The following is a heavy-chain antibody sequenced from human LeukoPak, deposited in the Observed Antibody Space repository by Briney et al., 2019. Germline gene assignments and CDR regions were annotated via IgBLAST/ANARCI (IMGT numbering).Heavy chain of an antibody. V-gene: IGHV3-23*01. Sequence: GGSLRLSCAASGFTFSSYAMSWVRQAPGKGLEWVSAISGSGGNTYYADSVKGRFTISRDNSKNTLYLQMNSLRAEDTAVYYCAKYDIVVVPAAMVDYWGQGTLVTVSS. CDR2: ISGSGGNT. J-gene: IGHJ4*02. CDR1: GFTFSSYA. D-gene: IGHD2-2*01. CDR3: AKYDIVVVPAAMVDY.